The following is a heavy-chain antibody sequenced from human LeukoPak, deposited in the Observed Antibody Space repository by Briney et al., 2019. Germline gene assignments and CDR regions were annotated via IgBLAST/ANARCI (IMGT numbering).Heavy chain of an antibody. J-gene: IGHJ4*02. V-gene: IGHV3-30*02. Sequence: GGSLRLSCAASGFTFSDYGMHWVRQAPGKGLEWVAFIRYDGSDKYYADSVKGRFTISRDNSKNTLYVQMNTLRAEDTAVYYCAKDIGRSSYYYFGYWGQGTLVTVSS. CDR1: GFTFSDYG. D-gene: IGHD6-13*01. CDR3: AKDIGRSSYYYFGY. CDR2: IRYDGSDK.